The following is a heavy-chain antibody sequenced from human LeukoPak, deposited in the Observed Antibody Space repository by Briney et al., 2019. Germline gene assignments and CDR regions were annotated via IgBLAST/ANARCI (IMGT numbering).Heavy chain of an antibody. CDR1: GGSISSYY. CDR3: VRDRQIDTAMGYYYYYGMDV. Sequence: SETLSLTCTVSGGSISSYYWSWIRQPPGKGLEWIGYIYYSGSTNYNPSLKNRVTISVDTSKNQFSLKLSSVTAADTAVYYCVRDRQIDTAMGYYYYYGMDVWGQGTTVTVSS. D-gene: IGHD5-18*01. CDR2: IYYSGST. J-gene: IGHJ6*02. V-gene: IGHV4-59*01.